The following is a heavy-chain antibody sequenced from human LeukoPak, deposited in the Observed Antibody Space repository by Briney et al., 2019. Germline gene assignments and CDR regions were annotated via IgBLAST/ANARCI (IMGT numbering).Heavy chain of an antibody. V-gene: IGHV3-7*05. D-gene: IGHD6-6*01. CDR3: ARDRSSSFY. J-gene: IGHJ4*02. CDR2: IKQDGSEK. Sequence: GGSLRLSCAASGFTFSSFWMTGVRQAPGKGLEWVANIKQDGSEKYYEDSVKGRFTISRDNADNSLYLQMNSLRADDTAMYYCARDRSSSFYWGQGTLVTVSS. CDR1: GFTFSSFW.